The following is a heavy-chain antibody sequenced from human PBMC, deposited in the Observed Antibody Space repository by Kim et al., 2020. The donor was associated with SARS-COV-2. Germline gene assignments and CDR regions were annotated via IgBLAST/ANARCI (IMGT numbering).Heavy chain of an antibody. J-gene: IGHJ5*02. CDR2: IIPIFGTA. CDR1: GGTFSSYA. CDR3: ARDRSGGSCYWFDP. Sequence: SVKVSCKASGGTFSSYAISWVRQAPGQGLEWMGGIIPIFGTANYAQKFQGRVTITAEESTSTAYMELSSLRSEDTAVYYCARDRSGGSCYWFDPWGQGTLVTVSS. D-gene: IGHD2-15*01. V-gene: IGHV1-69*13.